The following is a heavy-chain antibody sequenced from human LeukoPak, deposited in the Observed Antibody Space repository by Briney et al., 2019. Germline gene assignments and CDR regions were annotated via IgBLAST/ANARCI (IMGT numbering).Heavy chain of an antibody. V-gene: IGHV1-58*02. D-gene: IGHD2-21*01. CDR1: GYTFTGYY. J-gene: IGHJ3*02. CDR2: IVVGSGNT. CDR3: AANTPRVVREDAFDI. Sequence: SVKVSCKASGYTFTGYYMHWVRQARGQRLEWIGWIVVGSGNTNYAQKFQERVTISRDMSTSTAYMELSSLRSEDTAVYYCAANTPRVVREDAFDIWGQGTMVTVSS.